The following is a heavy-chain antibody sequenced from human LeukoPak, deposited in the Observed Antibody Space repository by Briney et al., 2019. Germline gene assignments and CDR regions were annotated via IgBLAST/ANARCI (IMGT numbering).Heavy chain of an antibody. CDR1: GGSISSSSYY. J-gene: IGHJ6*03. V-gene: IGHV4-39*01. D-gene: IGHD5-12*01. CDR3: ARHGYPYSGYHRNYYYYYVDV. CDR2: IYNSGGT. Sequence: SETLSLTCTVPGGSISSSSYYWGWIRQPPGKGLEWIGNIYNSGGTYYNPSLKSRVTISVDTSKNQFSLKLSSVTATDTAVYYCARHGYPYSGYHRNYYYYYVDVWGKGTTVTVSS.